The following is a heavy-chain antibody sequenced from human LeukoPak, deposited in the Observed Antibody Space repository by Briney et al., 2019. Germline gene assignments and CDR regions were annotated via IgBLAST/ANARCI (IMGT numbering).Heavy chain of an antibody. Sequence: ASVKVSCKASGYTFTSYDINWVRQATGQGLEWMGWMNPNSGNTGYAQKFQGRVTMTRNTSISTAYMELSSLRSEDTAVYYCATNLVATIMVRNYWGQGTLVTVSS. V-gene: IGHV1-8*01. CDR2: MNPNSGNT. CDR3: ATNLVATIMVRNY. D-gene: IGHD5-12*01. CDR1: GYTFTSYD. J-gene: IGHJ4*02.